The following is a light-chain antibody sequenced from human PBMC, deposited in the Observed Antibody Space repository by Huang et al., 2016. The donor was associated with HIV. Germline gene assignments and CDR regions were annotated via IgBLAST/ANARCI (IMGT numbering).Light chain of an antibody. CDR3: QQFSSYSPLT. Sequence: AIQLTQSPSSLSASVGDRVTITCRASQGISNSLVWYQQKPGRAPKLLIYSATTLQKGSTSRVSGSGSGTDFTLTISSLQPEDSATYYGQQFSSYSPLTFGGGTKVGIK. J-gene: IGKJ4*01. V-gene: IGKV1-13*02. CDR2: SAT. CDR1: QGISNS.